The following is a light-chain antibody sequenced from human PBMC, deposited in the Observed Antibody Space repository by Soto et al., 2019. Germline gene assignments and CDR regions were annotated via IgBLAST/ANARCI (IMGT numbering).Light chain of an antibody. CDR1: SSDVGSYNL. CDR3: CAYAGSGTVV. Sequence: QSVLTQPASVSGSPEQSITISCTGTSSDVGSYNLVSWYQQHPDKAPKVMIYEATKRPSGVSNRSSGSKSGNTASLTISGLQAEDEADYYCCAYAGSGTVVFGGGTKLTVL. CDR2: EAT. J-gene: IGLJ3*02. V-gene: IGLV2-23*01.